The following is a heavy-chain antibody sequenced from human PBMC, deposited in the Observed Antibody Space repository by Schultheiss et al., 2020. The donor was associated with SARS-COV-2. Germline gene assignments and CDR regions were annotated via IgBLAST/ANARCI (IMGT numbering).Heavy chain of an antibody. CDR2: INPNSGGT. J-gene: IGHJ4*02. Sequence: ASVKVSCKASGYTFTGYYMHWVRQAPGQGLEWMGWINPNSGGTNYAQKFQGRVTMTRDTSISTAYMELSRLRSYDTAVYYCARDSDTAMGTLFDYWGQGTLVTVSS. D-gene: IGHD5-18*01. V-gene: IGHV1-2*02. CDR1: GYTFTGYY. CDR3: ARDSDTAMGTLFDY.